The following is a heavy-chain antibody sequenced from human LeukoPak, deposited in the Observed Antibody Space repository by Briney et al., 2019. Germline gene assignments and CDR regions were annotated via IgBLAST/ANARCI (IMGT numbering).Heavy chain of an antibody. CDR2: IYYRGST. J-gene: IGHJ6*03. Sequence: PSETLSLTCTVSGGSISSSSYYWGWIRQPPGKGLEWIGSIYYRGSTYYNPSLKSRVTISVDTSKNQFSLKLSSVTAADTAVYYCAKMTTRYYYYYYMDVWGKGTTVTISS. CDR3: AKMTTRYYYYYYMDV. V-gene: IGHV4-39*07. D-gene: IGHD1-1*01. CDR1: GGSISSSSYY.